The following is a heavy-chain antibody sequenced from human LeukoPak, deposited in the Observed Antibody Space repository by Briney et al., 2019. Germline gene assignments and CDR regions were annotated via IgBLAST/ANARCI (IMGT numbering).Heavy chain of an antibody. Sequence: GGSLRLSCAASGFTFSSYWMTWVRQAPGKGLEWVANIKEDGSDKSYVDSVKGRFTISRDNAKNSLFLQMNSLRAEDTAVYYCARSSPLGDFDYWGQGTLVTVSS. CDR3: ARSSPLGDFDY. CDR2: IKEDGSDK. CDR1: GFTFSSYW. V-gene: IGHV3-7*01. J-gene: IGHJ4*02.